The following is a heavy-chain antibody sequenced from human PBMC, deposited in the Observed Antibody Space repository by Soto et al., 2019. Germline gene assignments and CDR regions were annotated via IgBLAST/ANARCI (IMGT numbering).Heavy chain of an antibody. CDR1: GFTFTSSA. V-gene: IGHV1-58*01. CDR2: IVVGSGNT. D-gene: IGHD3-3*01. Sequence: ASVKVSCKASGFTFTSSAVQWVRQARGQRLEWIGWIVVGSGNTNYAQKFQERVTITRNMSTSTAYMELSSLRSEDTAVYYCAADRTYDFWSGSEARNYYGMDVWGQGTTVTVSS. J-gene: IGHJ6*02. CDR3: AADRTYDFWSGSEARNYYGMDV.